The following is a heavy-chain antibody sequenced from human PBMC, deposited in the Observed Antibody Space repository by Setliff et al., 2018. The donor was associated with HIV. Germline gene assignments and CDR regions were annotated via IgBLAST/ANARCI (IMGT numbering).Heavy chain of an antibody. D-gene: IGHD2-2*01. CDR1: GFTFSHVW. CDR2: IKRKTDGGTA. Sequence: GGSLRLSCEASGFTFSHVWMSWVRQAPGKGLEWVGRIKRKTDGGTADYAAPVKGRLTISRDDAKNTMYLQMNSLETEDTAMYYCTTEAYCSSNSLQTEDTAMYHCLGEYLGNWGQGTLVTVSS. V-gene: IGHV3-15*01. CDR3: TTEAYCSSNSLQTEDTAMYHCLGEYLGN. J-gene: IGHJ4*02.